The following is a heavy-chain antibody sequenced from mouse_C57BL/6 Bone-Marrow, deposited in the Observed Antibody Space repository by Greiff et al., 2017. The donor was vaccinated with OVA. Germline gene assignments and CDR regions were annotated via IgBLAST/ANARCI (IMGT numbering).Heavy chain of an antibody. CDR1: GFTFSDYG. J-gene: IGHJ2*01. Sequence: VQLKESGGGLVKPGGSLKLSCAASGFTFSDYGMHWVRQAPEKGLEWVAYISSGSSTIYYADTVKGRFTISRDNAKNTLFLQMTSLRSEDTAMYYCARGRELSDYFDYWGQGTTLTVSS. CDR2: ISSGSSTI. V-gene: IGHV5-17*01. CDR3: ARGRELSDYFDY. D-gene: IGHD4-1*01.